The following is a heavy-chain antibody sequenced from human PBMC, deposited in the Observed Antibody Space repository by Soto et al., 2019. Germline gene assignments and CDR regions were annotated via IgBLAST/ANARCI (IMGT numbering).Heavy chain of an antibody. D-gene: IGHD5-12*01. CDR2: IYYSGST. V-gene: IGHV4-59*01. CDR3: ARSRHSGYDPYYFDY. J-gene: IGHJ4*02. CDR1: GGSISSYY. Sequence: ETLSLTCTVSGGSISSYYWSWIRQPPGKGLEWIGYIYYSGSTNYNPSLKSRVTISVDTSKNQFSLKLSSVTAADTAVYYCARSRHSGYDPYYFDYWGQGTLVTVSS.